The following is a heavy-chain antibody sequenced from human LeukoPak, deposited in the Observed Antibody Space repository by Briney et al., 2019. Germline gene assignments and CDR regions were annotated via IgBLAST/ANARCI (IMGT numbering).Heavy chain of an antibody. V-gene: IGHV6-1*01. CDR1: GNSVSGNSAT. Sequence: SQTLSLTCAISGNSVSGNSATWNWIRQSPSRGLEWLGRTYYRSKWFNDYAVSVKGRITINPDTSKNQFSLHLDSVTPEDTAVFYWGRAEHDGGSDYGGRGPRVPVSS. CDR2: TYYRSKWFN. D-gene: IGHD2-21*01. CDR3: GRAEHDGGSDY. J-gene: IGHJ4*02.